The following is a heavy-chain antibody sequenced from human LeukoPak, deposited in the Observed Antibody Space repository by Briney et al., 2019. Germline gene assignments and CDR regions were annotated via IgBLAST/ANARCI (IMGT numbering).Heavy chain of an antibody. CDR2: IIPIFGTA. CDR3: AREVGIRGHFDY. D-gene: IGHD3-22*01. CDR1: GGTFSSYA. Sequence: GASVKVSCKASGGTFSSYAISWVRQAPGQGLEWMGGIIPIFGTANNAQKFQGRVTITADEYTSTAYMELSSVRSEDTAVYYCAREVGIRGHFDYWGRGTPVTVSS. V-gene: IGHV1-69*13. J-gene: IGHJ4*02.